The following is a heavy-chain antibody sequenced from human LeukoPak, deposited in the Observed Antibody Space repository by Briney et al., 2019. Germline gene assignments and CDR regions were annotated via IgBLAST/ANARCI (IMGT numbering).Heavy chain of an antibody. CDR2: NSAYNGNT. CDR3: ARRPYYDSSGYYFGYYYYGMDV. D-gene: IGHD3-22*01. J-gene: IGHJ6*02. Sequence: VASVKVSCKASGYTFTSYGISWVRQAPGQGLEWMGWNSAYNGNTNYAQKLQGRVTMTTDTSTSTAYMELRSLRSDDTAVYYCARRPYYDSSGYYFGYYYYGMDVWGQGTTVTVSS. V-gene: IGHV1-18*01. CDR1: GYTFTSYG.